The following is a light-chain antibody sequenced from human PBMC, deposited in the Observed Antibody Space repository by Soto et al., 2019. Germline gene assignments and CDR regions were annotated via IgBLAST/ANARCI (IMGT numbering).Light chain of an antibody. CDR2: DAS. J-gene: IGKJ5*01. Sequence: ELVLTQSPATLSLSPGERATLSCRASQSVSTYLAWYQQKPGQAPRLLIYDASNRATGIPARFSGSGSATDFTLTISSLEPEDFAVYYCQQRSSWITFGRGTRLE. CDR1: QSVSTY. V-gene: IGKV3-11*01. CDR3: QQRSSWIT.